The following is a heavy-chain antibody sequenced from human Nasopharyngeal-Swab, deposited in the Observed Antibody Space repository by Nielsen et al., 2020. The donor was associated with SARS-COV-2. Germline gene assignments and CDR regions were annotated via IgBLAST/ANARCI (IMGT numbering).Heavy chain of an antibody. CDR3: AKRVVFPNWSAFDV. Sequence: GESLKISCEASGFSLRTYDMHWVRQIPGRAPEWVAIMSFDGTSNQYADSVKGRFVVSRDISKSTLYLQMNSLRPEDTAIYFCAKRVVFPNWSAFDVWGQGTLVTVSS. CDR2: MSFDGTSN. D-gene: IGHD3-3*01. J-gene: IGHJ3*01. CDR1: GFSLRTYD. V-gene: IGHV3-30*18.